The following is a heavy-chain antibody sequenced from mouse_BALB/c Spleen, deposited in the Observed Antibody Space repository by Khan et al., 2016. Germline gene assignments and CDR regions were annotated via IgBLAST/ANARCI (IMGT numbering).Heavy chain of an antibody. CDR1: GFSLTSYG. D-gene: IGHD2-1*01. Sequence: QVRLQQSGPGLVQPSQSLSITCTVSGFSLTSYGVHWVRQSPGKGLEWLGVIWRGGSTDYNAAFMSRLSITKDNSKSQVFFKMNSLQADDTAIYYCAKNNGNIYAMDHWGQGTSVTVSS. CDR2: IWRGGST. CDR3: AKNNGNIYAMDH. V-gene: IGHV2-5*01. J-gene: IGHJ4*01.